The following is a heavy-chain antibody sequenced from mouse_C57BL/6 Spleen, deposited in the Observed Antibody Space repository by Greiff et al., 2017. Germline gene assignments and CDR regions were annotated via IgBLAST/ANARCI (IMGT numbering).Heavy chain of an antibody. CDR3: TRDGGSTMVTGFAY. D-gene: IGHD2-2*01. CDR1: GFTFSSYA. J-gene: IGHJ3*01. Sequence: EVQGVESGEGLVKPGGSLKLSCAASGFTFSSYAMSWVRQTPEKRLEWVAYISSGGDYIYYADTVKGRFTISRDNARNTLYLQMSSLKSEDTAMYYCTRDGGSTMVTGFAYWGQGTLDTVSA. CDR2: ISSGGDYI. V-gene: IGHV5-9-1*02.